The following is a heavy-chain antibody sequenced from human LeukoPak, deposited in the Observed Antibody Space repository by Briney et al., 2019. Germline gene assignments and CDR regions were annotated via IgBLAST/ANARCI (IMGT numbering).Heavy chain of an antibody. J-gene: IGHJ4*02. Sequence: GASVKVSCKASGYTFTSYDINWVRQATGQGLEWMGWMNPNSGNTGYAQKFQGRVTMTRDTSISTSYMELRSLRSDDTAVYFCARTTSFTASGYDYWGQGTLVTVSS. CDR3: ARTTSFTASGYDY. D-gene: IGHD6-25*01. CDR2: MNPNSGNT. V-gene: IGHV1-8*01. CDR1: GYTFTSYD.